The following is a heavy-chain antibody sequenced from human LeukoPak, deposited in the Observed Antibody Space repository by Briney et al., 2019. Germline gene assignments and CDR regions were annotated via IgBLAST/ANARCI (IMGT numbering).Heavy chain of an antibody. CDR2: ISYDGSNK. Sequence: GRSLRLSCAASGFTFSSYAMHWVRQAPGKGLEWVAVISYDGSNKYYADSVKGRLTISRDNSKNTLYLQMNSLRAEDTAVYYCAKGVTIFYRSYFDYWGQGTLVTVSS. CDR3: AKGVTIFYRSYFDY. CDR1: GFTFSSYA. J-gene: IGHJ4*02. V-gene: IGHV3-30*04. D-gene: IGHD3-3*01.